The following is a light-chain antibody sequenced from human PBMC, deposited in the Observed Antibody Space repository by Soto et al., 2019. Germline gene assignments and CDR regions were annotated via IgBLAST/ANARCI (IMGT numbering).Light chain of an antibody. J-gene: IGKJ1*01. Sequence: EIVLTQSPGTPSLSPGERATLSCRASQSVSSSYLAWYQQKPGQAPRLLIYRTSNRATGIPDRFSGSGSGTDFTLTISRLEPEDFAVYYCQQYNYWWTFGRGTKVDIK. CDR1: QSVSSSY. CDR2: RTS. CDR3: QQYNYWWT. V-gene: IGKV3-20*01.